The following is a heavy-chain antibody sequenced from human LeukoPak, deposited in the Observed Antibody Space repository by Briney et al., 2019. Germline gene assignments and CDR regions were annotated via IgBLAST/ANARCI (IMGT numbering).Heavy chain of an antibody. CDR3: ARPYYDILTGPDY. Sequence: GGSLRLSCAASGFTFSSYSMNWVRQAPGKGLEWVSSISSSSSYIYYADSVKGRFTISRDNAKNSLYLQMNSLRAEDTAVCYCARPYYDILTGPDYWGQGTLVTVSS. CDR2: ISSSSSYI. J-gene: IGHJ4*02. D-gene: IGHD3-9*01. V-gene: IGHV3-21*01. CDR1: GFTFSSYS.